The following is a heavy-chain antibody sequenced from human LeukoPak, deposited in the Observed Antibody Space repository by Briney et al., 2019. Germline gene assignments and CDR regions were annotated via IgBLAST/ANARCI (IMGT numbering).Heavy chain of an antibody. D-gene: IGHD6-13*01. V-gene: IGHV3-74*01. J-gene: IGHJ4*02. CDR3: VSDSSSWYYFDC. CDR1: GFTFSSYW. Sequence: PGGSLRLSCAASGFTFSSYWMHWVRQAPGKRLVWVSRIDGDGSTATYADSVKGRFTISRDNAENTVYLQMNSLRAEDTAIYCCVSDSSSWYYFDCRGQGTLVTVSS. CDR2: IDGDGSTA.